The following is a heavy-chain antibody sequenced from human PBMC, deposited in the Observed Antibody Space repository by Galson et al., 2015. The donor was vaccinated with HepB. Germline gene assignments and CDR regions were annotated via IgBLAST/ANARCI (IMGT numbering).Heavy chain of an antibody. J-gene: IGHJ6*03. Sequence: SLRLSCAASGFTFSSYGMHWVRQAPGKGLEWVAVISTDGGDKHYADSVKGRFTFSRDNSINTLYLQMNSLRAEDTAVYYCARDSAAAAVYYMDVWGKGTTVTVSS. D-gene: IGHD6-13*01. CDR3: ARDSAAAAVYYMDV. CDR2: ISTDGGDK. CDR1: GFTFSSYG. V-gene: IGHV3-30*03.